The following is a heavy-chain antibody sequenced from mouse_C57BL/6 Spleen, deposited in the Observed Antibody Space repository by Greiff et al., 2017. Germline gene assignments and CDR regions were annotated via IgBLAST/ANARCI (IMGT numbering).Heavy chain of an antibody. D-gene: IGHD1-1*01. CDR3: ARDYYGSSRYFDV. J-gene: IGHJ1*03. CDR1: GYSITSGYY. V-gene: IGHV3-6*01. CDR2: ISYDGSN. Sequence: EVQLQQSGPGLVKPSQSLSLTCSVTGYSITSGYYWNWIRQFPGNKLEWMGYISYDGSNNYNPSLKNRISITRDTSKNQFFLKLNSVTTEDTATYYCARDYYGSSRYFDVWGTGTTVTVSS.